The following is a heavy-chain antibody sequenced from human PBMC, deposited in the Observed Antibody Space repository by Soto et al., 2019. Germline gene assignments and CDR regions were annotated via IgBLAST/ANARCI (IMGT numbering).Heavy chain of an antibody. J-gene: IGHJ4*02. CDR3: ARAPASGSYSNGFDY. V-gene: IGHV1-69*01. CDR1: GGTFSSYA. D-gene: IGHD1-26*01. Sequence: QVQLVQSGAEVKKPGSSVKVSCKASGGTFSSYAISWVRQAPGQGLEWMGGIIPIFGTANYAQKFQGRVTITADESTSTAYMELSSVRSEDRAVYYCARAPASGSYSNGFDYWGQGTLVTVSS. CDR2: IIPIFGTA.